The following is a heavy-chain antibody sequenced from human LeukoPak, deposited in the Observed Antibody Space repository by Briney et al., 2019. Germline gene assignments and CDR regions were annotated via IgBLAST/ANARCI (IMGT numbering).Heavy chain of an antibody. CDR3: ARGFGITTGYSGSYYDYYNYYMDV. J-gene: IGHJ6*03. CDR1: GGSFSGYY. D-gene: IGHD1-26*01. Sequence: PSETLSLTCAVYGGSFSGYYWSWIRQPPAKGLEWIGEINHSGSTNYNPSLTSRVTISVDTSKNQFSLKLSSVTAADTAVYYCARGFGITTGYSGSYYDYYNYYMDVWGKGTTVTVSS. V-gene: IGHV4-34*01. CDR2: INHSGST.